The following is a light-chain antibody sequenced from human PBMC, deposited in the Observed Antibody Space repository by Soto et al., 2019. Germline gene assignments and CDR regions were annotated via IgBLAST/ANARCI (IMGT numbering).Light chain of an antibody. Sequence: QSVLTQPPSVSGAPGQRVTISCTGSSSNIGAGYDVHWYQQLPGTAPKLLIYGNSNRPSGVPDRFSGSKSGTSASLAITGLQAEYEADYYCQSYDSCLSGWVFGGGTKLTVL. CDR1: SSNIGAGYD. CDR3: QSYDSCLSGWV. J-gene: IGLJ3*02. CDR2: GNS. V-gene: IGLV1-40*01.